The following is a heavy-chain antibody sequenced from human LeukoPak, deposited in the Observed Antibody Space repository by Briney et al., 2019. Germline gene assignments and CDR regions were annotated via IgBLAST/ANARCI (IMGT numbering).Heavy chain of an antibody. V-gene: IGHV3-33*06. J-gene: IGHJ5*02. Sequence: GGSLRLSCAASGFTVSSNYMSWVRQAPGKGLEWVAVIWYDGSNKYYADSVKGRFTISRDNSKNTLYLQMNSLRAEDTAVYCCAKDPFRYSGSSNWFDPWGQGTLVTVSS. CDR1: GFTVSSNY. CDR2: IWYDGSNK. CDR3: AKDPFRYSGSSNWFDP. D-gene: IGHD5-12*01.